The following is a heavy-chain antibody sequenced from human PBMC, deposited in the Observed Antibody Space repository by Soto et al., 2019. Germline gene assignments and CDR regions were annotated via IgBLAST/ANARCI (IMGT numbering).Heavy chain of an antibody. CDR3: ERMGDFWSGPGELEP. CDR2: GYYNGFT. CDR1: GGSISSSSYY. J-gene: IGHJ5*02. D-gene: IGHD3-3*01. Sequence: SETLSLTCTVCGGSISSSSYYWAWNRQSPGKGLEWIGSGYYNGFTYYNPSLKSRVTISVDTSKNQFSLKLTSVTAADTAVYYCERMGDFWSGPGELEPWGQGTLVTVSS. V-gene: IGHV4-39*01.